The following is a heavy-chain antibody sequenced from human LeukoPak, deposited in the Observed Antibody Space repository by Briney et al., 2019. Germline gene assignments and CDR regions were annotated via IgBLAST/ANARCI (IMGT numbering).Heavy chain of an antibody. D-gene: IGHD4-17*01. V-gene: IGHV4-30-4*01. CDR2: IYYSGST. CDR1: GGSISSGDYY. Sequence: KPSETLSLTCTVSGGSISSGDYYWSWIRQPPGKDLEWIGYIYYSGSTYYNPSLKSRVTISVDTSKNQFSLKLSSVTAADTAVYYCARDPGTIHAFDIWGQGTMVTVSS. J-gene: IGHJ3*02. CDR3: ARDPGTIHAFDI.